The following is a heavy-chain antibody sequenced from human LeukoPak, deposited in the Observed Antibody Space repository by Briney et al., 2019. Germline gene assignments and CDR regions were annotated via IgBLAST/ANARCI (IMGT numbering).Heavy chain of an antibody. Sequence: ASVKVSCKASGYTFTSYGISWVRQAPGQGLEWMGWISTYNGNTNYAQKLQGRVTMTTDTSTSTAYMKLGSLRSDDTAVYYCARDQVVRGVTYYYGMDVWGQGTTVTVSS. D-gene: IGHD3-10*01. CDR3: ARDQVVRGVTYYYGMDV. V-gene: IGHV1-18*01. CDR2: ISTYNGNT. J-gene: IGHJ6*02. CDR1: GYTFTSYG.